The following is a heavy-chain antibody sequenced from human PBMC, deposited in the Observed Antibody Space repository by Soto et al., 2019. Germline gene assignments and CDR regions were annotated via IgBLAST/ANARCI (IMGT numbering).Heavy chain of an antibody. CDR2: MYHTGIA. V-gene: IGHV4-4*02. CDR3: ARGSYTDSNVGYFDL. J-gene: IGHJ2*01. CDR1: RGSISSSNW. D-gene: IGHD3-22*01. Sequence: QVQLQESGPGLVKPSGTLSLTCAVSRGSISSSNWWSWVRQSPGKGLVWVGAMYHTGIANYSPSLKSGVTMYVDKSKHQFSLILSSVTAADTAVYYCARGSYTDSNVGYFDLWGRGTLVSVSS.